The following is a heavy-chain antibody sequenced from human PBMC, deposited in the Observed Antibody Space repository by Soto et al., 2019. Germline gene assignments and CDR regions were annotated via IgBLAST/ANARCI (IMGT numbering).Heavy chain of an antibody. CDR1: GFTFSSYW. CDR3: ARGTI. J-gene: IGHJ4*02. CDR2: INGAGSRT. V-gene: IGHV3-74*01. D-gene: IGHD3-3*01. Sequence: EVQVVESGGGLVQPGGSLRLSCVVSGFTFSSYWMHWVRQAPGKGLVCVSWINGAGSRTENAVSVNDRFTISRDNAKNMLHLQRNSLRDDDTAVSYCARGTIRGQGTLVTVSS.